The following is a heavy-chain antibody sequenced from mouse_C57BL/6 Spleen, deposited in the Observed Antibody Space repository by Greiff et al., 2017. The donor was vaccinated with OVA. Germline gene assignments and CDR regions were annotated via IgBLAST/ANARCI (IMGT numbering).Heavy chain of an antibody. V-gene: IGHV1-26*01. CDR2: INPNNGGT. Sequence: VQLQQSGPELVKPGASVKISCKASGYTFTDYYMNWVKQSHGKSLEWIGDINPNNGGTSYNQKFKGKATLTVDKSSSTAYMELRSLTSEDSAVYYCARWEGYDYDAYFDYWGQGTTLTVSS. CDR1: GYTFTDYY. CDR3: ARWEGYDYDAYFDY. J-gene: IGHJ2*01. D-gene: IGHD2-4*01.